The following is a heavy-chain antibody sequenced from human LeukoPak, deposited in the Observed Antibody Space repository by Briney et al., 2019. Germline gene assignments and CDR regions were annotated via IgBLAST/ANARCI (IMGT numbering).Heavy chain of an antibody. CDR2: INAGNGNT. V-gene: IGHV1-3*03. Sequence: ASVKVSCKASGYTFTNYAIHWVRQAPGQRLEWMGWINAGNGNTKYSLEFQGRVTITRDTSASRAYMELSSLRSEDVAVYYCARGRYCSSSSCSYYYMDVWGKGTTVTVSS. D-gene: IGHD2-2*01. CDR1: GYTFTNYA. J-gene: IGHJ6*03. CDR3: ARGRYCSSSSCSYYYMDV.